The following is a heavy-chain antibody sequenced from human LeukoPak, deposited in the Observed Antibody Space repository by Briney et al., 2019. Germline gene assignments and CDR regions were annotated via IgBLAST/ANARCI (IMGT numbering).Heavy chain of an antibody. Sequence: SVKVSCKASGGTFSSYAISWVRQAPGQGLEWMGGIIPIFGTANYAQKFQGRVTITADESTSTAYMELSSLRSEDTAVYYCARDRYRPHYYFDYWGQGTLVTVSS. J-gene: IGHJ4*02. CDR1: GGTFSSYA. CDR2: IIPIFGTA. D-gene: IGHD1-1*01. V-gene: IGHV1-69*01. CDR3: ARDRYRPHYYFDY.